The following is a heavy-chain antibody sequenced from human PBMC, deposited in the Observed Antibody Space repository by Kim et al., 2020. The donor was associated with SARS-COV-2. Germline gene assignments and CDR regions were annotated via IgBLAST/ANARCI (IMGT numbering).Heavy chain of an antibody. D-gene: IGHD2-2*01. V-gene: IGHV3-23*01. Sequence: GGSLRLSCAASGFIFSNYAMNWVRQAPGKGLEWVSGISASGVSTYYAESVKGRFTISRDNSKNTLYLQMSSLRAEDTAVYYCARVSHQHSNCFDPWGQGTLVTVSS. CDR1: GFIFSNYA. J-gene: IGHJ5*02. CDR2: ISASGVST. CDR3: ARVSHQHSNCFDP.